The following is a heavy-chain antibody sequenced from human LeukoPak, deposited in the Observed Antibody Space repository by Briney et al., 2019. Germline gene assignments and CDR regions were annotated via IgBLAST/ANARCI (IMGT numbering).Heavy chain of an antibody. V-gene: IGHV1-2*04. D-gene: IGHD2-2*01. CDR2: LNPNSGYT. CDR3: TTDPARSTYASYRDY. CDR1: GYTFTGHY. J-gene: IGHJ4*02. Sequence: ASVTVSCKTSGYTFTGHYIHWVRQAPGQGLEWLGYLNPNSGYTKYAQKFQGWVTMTRDTSISTAYLELSSLKSDDTAIYYCTTDPARSTYASYRDYWGQGTLVTVSS.